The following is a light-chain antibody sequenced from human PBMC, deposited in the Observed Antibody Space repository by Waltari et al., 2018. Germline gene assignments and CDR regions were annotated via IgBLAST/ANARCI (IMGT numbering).Light chain of an antibody. CDR2: GAS. CDR3: QQDVSLPAT. V-gene: IGKV3-20*01. Sequence: DMVLTQPPGTLSFSPGDRAILSCRASQSGSKYLAWYQQKPGQAPRLLIFGASSRATGIPNRFSGSGSGTDLSLTISRVQPEDFAVYYCQQDVSLPATFGQGTKVEIE. CDR1: QSGSKY. J-gene: IGKJ1*01.